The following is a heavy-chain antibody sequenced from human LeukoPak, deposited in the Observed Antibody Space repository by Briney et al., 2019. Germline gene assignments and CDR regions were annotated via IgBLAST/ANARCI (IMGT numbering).Heavy chain of an antibody. Sequence: GGSLRLSCAASGFTFSSYWMSWVRQAPGKGLEWVANIKQDGSEKYYVDSVKGRFTISRDNAKNSLYLQMNSLRAEDTAVYYCARDHYGDSRFGYNWLDPWGQGTLVTVSS. CDR1: GFTFSSYW. CDR3: ARDHYGDSRFGYNWLDP. J-gene: IGHJ5*02. V-gene: IGHV3-7*01. D-gene: IGHD4-17*01. CDR2: IKQDGSEK.